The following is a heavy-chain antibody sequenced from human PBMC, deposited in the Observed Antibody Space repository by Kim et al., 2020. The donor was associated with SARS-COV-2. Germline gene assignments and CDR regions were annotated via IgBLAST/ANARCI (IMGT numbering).Heavy chain of an antibody. CDR1: GFTFTSSA. V-gene: IGHV1-58*02. CDR3: AAVVGSGPGGFDP. J-gene: IGHJ5*02. Sequence: SVKVSCKASGFTFTSSAMQWVRQARGQRLEWIGWIVVGSGNTNYTQKFQERVTITRDMSTSTAYMELSSLRSEDTAVYYCAAVVGSGPGGFDPWGQGTLVTVSS. CDR2: IVVGSGNT. D-gene: IGHD3-10*01.